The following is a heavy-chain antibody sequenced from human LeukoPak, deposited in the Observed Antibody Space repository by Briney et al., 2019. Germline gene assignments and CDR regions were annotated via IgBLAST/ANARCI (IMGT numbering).Heavy chain of an antibody. J-gene: IGHJ4*02. CDR2: ISYDGSNK. Sequence: GGSLRLSCAASGFTFSSYGMHWVRQAPGKGLEWVAVISYDGSNKYYADSVKGRFPISRDNSKNTLYLQMNSLRAEDTAVYYCAKDAVVVARGYYFDYWGQGTLVTVSS. CDR3: AKDAVVVARGYYFDY. CDR1: GFTFSSYG. V-gene: IGHV3-30*18. D-gene: IGHD3-22*01.